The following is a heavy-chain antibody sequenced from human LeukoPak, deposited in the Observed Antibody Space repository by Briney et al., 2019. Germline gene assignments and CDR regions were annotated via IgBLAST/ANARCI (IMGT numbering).Heavy chain of an antibody. CDR2: MNPNSGNT. V-gene: IGHV1-8*01. CDR3: ARSLGYSYGSGY. CDR1: GYTFTSYD. J-gene: IGHJ4*02. Sequence: ASVKVSCKASGYTFTSYDINWVRQATGQGLEWMGWMNPNSGNTGYAQKFQGRVTMTRNTSISTAYMELSSLRSEDTAVYYCARSLGYSYGSGYWGQGTLVTVSS. D-gene: IGHD5-18*01.